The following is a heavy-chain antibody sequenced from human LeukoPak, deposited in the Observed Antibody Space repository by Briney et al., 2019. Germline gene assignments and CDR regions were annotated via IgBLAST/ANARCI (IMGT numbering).Heavy chain of an antibody. Sequence: PGGSLRLSCAASGFTFSSYAMHWVRQAPGKGLEWVAVISYDGSNKYYADSVKGRFTISRDSSKNTLYLQMNSLRAEDTALYYCARDLVAARMCDYWGQGTLVTVSS. CDR3: ARDLVAARMCDY. CDR1: GFTFSSYA. J-gene: IGHJ4*02. D-gene: IGHD6-6*01. CDR2: ISYDGSNK. V-gene: IGHV3-30*04.